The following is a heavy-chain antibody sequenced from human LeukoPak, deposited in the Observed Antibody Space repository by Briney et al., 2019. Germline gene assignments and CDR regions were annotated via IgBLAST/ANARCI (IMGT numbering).Heavy chain of an antibody. Sequence: SETLSLTCTVSGGSVSSGSYYWTWIRQPPGKGLEWIGYIHYSGSTKYNPSLKSRVTISVDTSKNQFSLKVSSVTAADTAVYYCARVTPWYFDYWGQGTLVTVSS. V-gene: IGHV4-61*01. CDR3: ARVTPWYFDY. D-gene: IGHD2-15*01. CDR1: GGSVSSGSYY. J-gene: IGHJ4*02. CDR2: IHYSGST.